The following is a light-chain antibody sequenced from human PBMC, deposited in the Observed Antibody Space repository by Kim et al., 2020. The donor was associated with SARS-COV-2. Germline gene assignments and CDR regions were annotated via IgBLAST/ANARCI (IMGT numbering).Light chain of an antibody. V-gene: IGLV3-21*04. J-gene: IGLJ2*01. Sequence: SYELTQPPSVSVAPGKTVRITCGGNNIGSKSVHWYQQKPGQPPVLVIYYDSDRPSVIPERFSGSNSGNTATLTISRVEAGDEADYYCQVWDSSSDHVVFGGGTKLTVL. CDR1: NIGSKS. CDR2: YDS. CDR3: QVWDSSSDHVV.